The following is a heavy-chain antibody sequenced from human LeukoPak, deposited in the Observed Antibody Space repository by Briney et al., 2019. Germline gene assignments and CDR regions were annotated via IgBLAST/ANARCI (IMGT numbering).Heavy chain of an antibody. V-gene: IGHV3-11*01. D-gene: IGHD2-8*01. CDR2: ISRGVSTR. CDR3: ARGPNPNDFDY. J-gene: IGHJ4*02. Sequence: GGSLRLSCATSGFTFSDYHMSWIRQAPGKGLEWVSYISRGVSTRYYADSVKVRFTISRDSGKNSLYLQMDSLRAEDTAFYYCARGPNPNDFDYWGQGALVTVSS. CDR1: GFTFSDYH.